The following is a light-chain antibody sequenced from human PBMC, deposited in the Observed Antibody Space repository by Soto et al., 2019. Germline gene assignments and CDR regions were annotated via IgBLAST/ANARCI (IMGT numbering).Light chain of an antibody. CDR3: SSYGSTSTRYV. V-gene: IGLV2-14*01. CDR1: SSDVGGYNY. J-gene: IGLJ1*01. CDR2: EVS. Sequence: QSVLTQPASVSGSPGQSITISCTGTSSDVGGYNYVSWYQQHPGKAPKLMIYEVSNRPSGVSTRFSGSQSANTASLTISGLQAEDEADYFCSSYGSTSTRYVFGTGTNLTVL.